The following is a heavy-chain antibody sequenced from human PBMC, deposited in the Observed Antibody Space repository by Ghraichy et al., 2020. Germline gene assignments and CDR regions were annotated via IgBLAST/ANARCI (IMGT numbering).Heavy chain of an antibody. CDR1: GFTFSSYW. CDR3: ARDPRYCSSTSCHALDY. V-gene: IGHV3-74*01. Sequence: GSLRLSCAASGFTFSSYWMHWVRQAPGKGLVWVSRINSDGSSTSYADSVKGRFTISRDNAKNTLYLQMNSLRAEDTAVYYCARDPRYCSSTSCHALDYWGQGTLVTVSS. J-gene: IGHJ4*02. D-gene: IGHD2-2*01. CDR2: INSDGSST.